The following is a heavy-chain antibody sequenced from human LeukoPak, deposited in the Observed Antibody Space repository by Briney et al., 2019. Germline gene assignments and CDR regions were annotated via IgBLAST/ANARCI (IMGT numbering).Heavy chain of an antibody. Sequence: GGSLKLSCAASGFTFSGSDMHWVRQATGKGLEWVGRIGIKANNYATAYSAALKGRFTISRDDSKNTAYLQMNSLRTEDTAVYYCTTYTRGHYWGQGILVTVSS. V-gene: IGHV3-73*01. J-gene: IGHJ4*02. CDR1: GFTFSGSD. CDR2: IGIKANNYAT. CDR3: TTYTRGHY. D-gene: IGHD6-19*01.